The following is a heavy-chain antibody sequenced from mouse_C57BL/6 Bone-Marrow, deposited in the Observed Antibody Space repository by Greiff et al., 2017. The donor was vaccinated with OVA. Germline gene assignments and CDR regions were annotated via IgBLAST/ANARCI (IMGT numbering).Heavy chain of an antibody. D-gene: IGHD3-1*01. V-gene: IGHV1-85*01. CDR2: IYPRDGST. Sequence: VKLMESGPELVKPGASVKLSCKASGYTFTSYDINWVKQRPGQGLEWIGWIYPRDGSTKYNEKFKGKATLTVDTSSSTAYMELHSLTSEDSAVYFCARSGGYYAMDYWGQGTSVTVSS. CDR3: ARSGGYYAMDY. CDR1: GYTFTSYD. J-gene: IGHJ4*01.